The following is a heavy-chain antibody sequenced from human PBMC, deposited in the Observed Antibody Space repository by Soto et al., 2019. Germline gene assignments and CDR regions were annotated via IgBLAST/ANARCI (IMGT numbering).Heavy chain of an antibody. D-gene: IGHD4-17*01. CDR1: GGSISSYY. V-gene: IGHV4-59*01. CDR2: IYYSGST. Sequence: PSETLSLTCTVSGGSISSYYWSWIRQPPGKGLEWIGYIYYSGSTSYNPSPKSRVTISVDTSKKHFSLNLSSVTAADTAVYYCARGDDYGDFHWGQGALVTVSS. J-gene: IGHJ4*02. CDR3: ARGDDYGDFH.